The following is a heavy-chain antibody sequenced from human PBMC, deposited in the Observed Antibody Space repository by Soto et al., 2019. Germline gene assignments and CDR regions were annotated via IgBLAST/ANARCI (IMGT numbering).Heavy chain of an antibody. V-gene: IGHV4-59*01. Sequence: QVQLQESGPGLVKPSETLSLTCAVSGDSISSYYCMWIRQPPGKGLESIGYLYYGRSANYNPSLNSRVPLSVDKSTNQCSLTLSSMTAADTAVYYCALRSMAVVPEYWGQGTLVTVSS. D-gene: IGHD3-22*01. CDR1: GDSISSYY. CDR3: ALRSMAVVPEY. J-gene: IGHJ4*02. CDR2: LYYGRSA.